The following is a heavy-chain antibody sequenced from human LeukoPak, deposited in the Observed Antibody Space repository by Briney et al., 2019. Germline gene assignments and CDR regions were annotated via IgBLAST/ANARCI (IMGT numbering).Heavy chain of an antibody. J-gene: IGHJ4*02. CDR2: ISSSSSYI. Sequence: GGALRLSCADSGFTFSSYSMNWVRQAPGKGLEWVSSISSSSSYIYYADSVKGRFTISRDNAKNSLYLQMNSLRAEDTAVYYCARDQDSSSLFDYWGQGTLVTVSS. D-gene: IGHD6-6*01. CDR3: ARDQDSSSLFDY. CDR1: GFTFSSYS. V-gene: IGHV3-21*01.